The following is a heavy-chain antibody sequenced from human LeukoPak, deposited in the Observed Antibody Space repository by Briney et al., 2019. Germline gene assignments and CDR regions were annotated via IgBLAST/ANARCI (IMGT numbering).Heavy chain of an antibody. Sequence: GGSLRLPCAASGFTFSSYSMNWVRQAPGKGLEWVSSISSSSSYIYYADSVKGRFTISRDNAKNSLYLQMNSLRAEDTAVYYCARDASMVRGVIIKGKNYWGQGTLVTVSS. CDR2: ISSSSSYI. CDR1: GFTFSSYS. CDR3: ARDASMVRGVIIKGKNY. V-gene: IGHV3-21*01. D-gene: IGHD3-10*01. J-gene: IGHJ4*02.